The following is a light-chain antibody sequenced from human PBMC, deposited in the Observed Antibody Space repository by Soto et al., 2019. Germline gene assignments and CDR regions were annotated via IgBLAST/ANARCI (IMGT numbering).Light chain of an antibody. J-gene: IGKJ1*01. Sequence: DIVLTQSPGTLSLSPGERATLSCRASQSVLNNYLAWFQQRPGQAPRLLIYGISNRPAGIPDRFSGSGSGTDFTLTISRLEPEDFAVYYCQQFGTSPWTFGQGTKVDI. CDR1: QSVLNNY. CDR3: QQFGTSPWT. CDR2: GIS. V-gene: IGKV3-20*01.